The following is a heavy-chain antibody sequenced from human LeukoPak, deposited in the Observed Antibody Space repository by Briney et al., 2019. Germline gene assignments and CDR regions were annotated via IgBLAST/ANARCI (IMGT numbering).Heavy chain of an antibody. V-gene: IGHV4-61*01. CDR2: IYYTGST. CDR1: GGSVSSGSYY. J-gene: IGHJ4*02. D-gene: IGHD4-23*01. Sequence: PSETLSLTCTVSGGSVSSGSYYWSWIRQPPGKGLEWIGYIYYTGSTNYNPSLTSRVTISLDTSKNQFSLKLSSVTAADTAVYFRARGPPPLTTVVFDFWGQGTLVTVSS. CDR3: ARGPPPLTTVVFDF.